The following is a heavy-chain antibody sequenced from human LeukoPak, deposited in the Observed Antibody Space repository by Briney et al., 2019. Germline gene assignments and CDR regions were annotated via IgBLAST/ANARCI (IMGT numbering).Heavy chain of an antibody. D-gene: IGHD1-26*01. CDR1: GFTFSSYW. CDR3: ARASSGSHGDY. V-gene: IGHV3-74*01. Sequence: GGSLRLSCAASGFTFSSYWMHWVRQAPGKGLVWVSRINTDGSSTNYADSVKGRFTISRDNAKNTLYLQMNSLRVEDTAVYYCARASSGSHGDYWGQGTLVTVSS. CDR2: INTDGSST. J-gene: IGHJ4*02.